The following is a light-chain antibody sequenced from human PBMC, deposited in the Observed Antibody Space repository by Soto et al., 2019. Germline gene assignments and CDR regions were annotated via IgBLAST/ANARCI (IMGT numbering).Light chain of an antibody. CDR2: DAS. J-gene: IGKJ1*01. Sequence: EIVRTQSPATLSVSPGERATLSCRASQSVSSNLAWYQQKPGQAPRLLIYDASNRATGIPARFSGSGSGTDFTLTISSLEPEDFAVYYCQQRSNWPWTFGQGTNVDI. CDR3: QQRSNWPWT. V-gene: IGKV3-11*01. CDR1: QSVSSN.